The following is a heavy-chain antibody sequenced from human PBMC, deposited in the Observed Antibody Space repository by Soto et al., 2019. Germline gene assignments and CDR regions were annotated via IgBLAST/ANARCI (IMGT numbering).Heavy chain of an antibody. Sequence: QVQLVESGGGVVQPGRSLRLSCAASGFTFSSYAMHWVRQAPGKGLEWVAVISYDGSNKYYADSVKGRFTISRDNSKNPLYLQMNSLRAEDTAVYYCARDEGYYDSSGHPLYWGQGTLVTVSS. CDR2: ISYDGSNK. D-gene: IGHD3-22*01. J-gene: IGHJ4*02. CDR3: ARDEGYYDSSGHPLY. V-gene: IGHV3-30-3*01. CDR1: GFTFSSYA.